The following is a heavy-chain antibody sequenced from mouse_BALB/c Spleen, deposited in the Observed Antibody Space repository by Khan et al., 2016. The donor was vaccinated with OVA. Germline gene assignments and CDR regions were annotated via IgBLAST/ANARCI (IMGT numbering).Heavy chain of an antibody. CDR3: TTGWGYAMDY. Sequence: MQLEESGADLVRSGASVKLSCIASGFNIRHYYLHWVKQRPEQGLAWIGWIDPDNGDTEYDPKFQGKATMTADTSSNTAYLQLSSLTSEDTAVYYCTTGWGYAMDYWGQGTSVTVSS. J-gene: IGHJ4*01. V-gene: IGHV14-4*02. CDR2: IDPDNGDT. CDR1: GFNIRHYY. D-gene: IGHD4-1*01.